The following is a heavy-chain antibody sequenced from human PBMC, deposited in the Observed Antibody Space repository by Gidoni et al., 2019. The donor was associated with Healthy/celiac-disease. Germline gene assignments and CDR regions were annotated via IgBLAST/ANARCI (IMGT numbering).Heavy chain of an antibody. Sequence: VKVSCKASGYTFTGYYMHWVRQAPGQGLEWMGWINPNSGGTNYAQKFQGWVTMTRDTSISTAYMGLSRLRSDDTAVYYCARDLGLRGPFYYYYGMDVWGQGTTVTVSS. D-gene: IGHD4-17*01. J-gene: IGHJ6*02. V-gene: IGHV1-2*04. CDR1: GYTFTGYY. CDR3: ARDLGLRGPFYYYYGMDV. CDR2: INPNSGGT.